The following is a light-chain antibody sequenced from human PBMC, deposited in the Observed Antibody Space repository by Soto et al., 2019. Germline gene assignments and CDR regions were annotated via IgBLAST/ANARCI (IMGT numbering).Light chain of an antibody. CDR2: EAS. CDR3: QQYKDYSWT. V-gene: IGKV1-5*03. CDR1: QSIGIW. Sequence: IQMTQSPSTLSASVGDRVAITCRASQSIGIWLAWYQQKPGKAPRFLIYEASTLESGVPYRFSGSGSGTEFTLTISSLQPEDFGTYYCQQYKDYSWTFGQGTKVEIK. J-gene: IGKJ1*01.